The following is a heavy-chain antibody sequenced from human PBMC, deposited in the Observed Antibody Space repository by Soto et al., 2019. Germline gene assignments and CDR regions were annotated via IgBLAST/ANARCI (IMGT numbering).Heavy chain of an antibody. CDR2: IRNEPYGYTT. Sequence: EVQLVASGGGLVQPGGSLRLSCVASGFSLSDHYMAWVRQAPGKGLEWLGLIRNEPYGYTTNYAASVKGRFTISRDDSTNSLSLQMDSLTAQDAAIYYCADVTWNRGYLPWGQGTLVNVSS. CDR1: GFSLSDHY. V-gene: IGHV3-72*01. D-gene: IGHD5-12*01. CDR3: ADVTWNRGYLP. J-gene: IGHJ4*02.